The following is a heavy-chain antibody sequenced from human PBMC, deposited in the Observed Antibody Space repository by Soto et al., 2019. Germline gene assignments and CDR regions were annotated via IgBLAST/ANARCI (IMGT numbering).Heavy chain of an antibody. CDR2: IWSDGSRG. Sequence: QVQLVESGGGVVQPGTSLRLSCAASRLTFSAHDMHWVRQAPGKGLEWVALIWSDGSRGFYADSVKGRFTISRDNFKNTLYLQMNSLGAADTAVYYCAGEPKRGAYDMDVWGQGTTVTVSS. J-gene: IGHJ6*02. D-gene: IGHD3-16*01. V-gene: IGHV3-33*01. CDR1: RLTFSAHD. CDR3: AGEPKRGAYDMDV.